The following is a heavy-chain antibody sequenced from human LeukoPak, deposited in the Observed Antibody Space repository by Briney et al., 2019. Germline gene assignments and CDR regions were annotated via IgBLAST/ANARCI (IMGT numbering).Heavy chain of an antibody. CDR1: GFTFSSYW. Sequence: GGSLRLTCAASGFTFSSYWMSWVRQAPGKGLEWVANIKQDGSQRYYVDSVRGRFTISRDNAKNSLFLQMNGLRAEDTAVYYCARRGGSSSRRSPIDYWGQGTLVTVSS. J-gene: IGHJ4*02. D-gene: IGHD6-6*01. V-gene: IGHV3-7*01. CDR3: ARRGGSSSRRSPIDY. CDR2: IKQDGSQR.